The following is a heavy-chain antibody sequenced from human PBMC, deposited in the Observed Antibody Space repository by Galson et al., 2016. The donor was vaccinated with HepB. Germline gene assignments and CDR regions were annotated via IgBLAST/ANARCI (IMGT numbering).Heavy chain of an antibody. D-gene: IGHD5-18*01. CDR2: ISSSSTYI. CDR1: GFTFSSFH. CDR3: ARDMAGYSYGFGFDC. V-gene: IGHV3-21*06. J-gene: IGHJ4*02. Sequence: SLRLSCAASGFTFSSFHMNWVRQAPGRGLEWVSSISSSSTYIEYADSVKGRFTISRDNAENSLYLQMNRLRAEDTAVYFCARDMAGYSYGFGFDCWGQGTLVTVSS.